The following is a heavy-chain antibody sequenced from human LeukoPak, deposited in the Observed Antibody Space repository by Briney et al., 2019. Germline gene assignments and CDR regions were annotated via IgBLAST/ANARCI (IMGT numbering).Heavy chain of an antibody. J-gene: IGHJ4*02. CDR3: APQLGRLTDY. CDR1: GYTFTAYN. CDR2: INPNSGGT. D-gene: IGHD7-27*01. V-gene: IGHV1-2*02. Sequence: GASVKVSCKASGYTFTAYNMDWARQAPGQGLEWMGWINPNSGGTNYAQKFQGRVTMTRDTTVSTAYMELSRLRSDDTAAYYCAPQLGRLTDYWGQGTLVTVSS.